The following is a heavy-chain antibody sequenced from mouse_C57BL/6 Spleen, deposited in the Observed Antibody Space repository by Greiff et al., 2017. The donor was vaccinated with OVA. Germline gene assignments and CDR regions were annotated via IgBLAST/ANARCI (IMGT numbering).Heavy chain of an antibody. J-gene: IGHJ2*01. CDR1: GYTFTSYW. Sequence: QVQLQQPGAELVRPGTSVKLSCKASGYTFTSYWMHWVKQRPGQGLEWIGVIDPTDSYTNNNQKFKGKATLTVDTSSSTAYMHRSSLTSEDSAVYYCARWGYYGRENYFDYWGQGTTLTVSS. D-gene: IGHD1-1*01. CDR3: ARWGYYGRENYFDY. V-gene: IGHV1-59*01. CDR2: IDPTDSYT.